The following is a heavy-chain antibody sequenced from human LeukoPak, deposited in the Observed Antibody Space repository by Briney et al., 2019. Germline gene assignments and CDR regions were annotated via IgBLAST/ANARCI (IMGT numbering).Heavy chain of an antibody. CDR3: AKNGGVGYDFWSGYDYYMDV. Sequence: GGSLRLSCAASGLTFSSSAMSWVRQAPGKGLEWVSDISGSGGNTYYADSVKGRFTISRDNSKNTLYLQMNSLRAEDTAVYYCAKNGGVGYDFWSGYDYYMDVWGKGTTVTVSS. CDR1: GLTFSSSA. CDR2: ISGSGGNT. J-gene: IGHJ6*03. D-gene: IGHD3-3*01. V-gene: IGHV3-23*01.